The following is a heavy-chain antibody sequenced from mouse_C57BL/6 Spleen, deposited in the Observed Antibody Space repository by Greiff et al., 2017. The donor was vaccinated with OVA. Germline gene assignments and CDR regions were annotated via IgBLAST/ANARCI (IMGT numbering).Heavy chain of an antibody. V-gene: IGHV1-42*01. CDR2: INPSTGGT. CDR1: GYSFTGYY. CDR3: ARRIRFYDGYYEGAMDY. J-gene: IGHJ4*01. D-gene: IGHD2-3*01. Sequence: EVQLQQSGPELVKPGASVKISCKASGYSFTGYYMNWVKQSPEKSLEWIGEINPSTGGTTYNQKFKAKATLTVDKSSSTAYMQLKSLTSEDSAVYYCARRIRFYDGYYEGAMDYWGQGTSVTVSS.